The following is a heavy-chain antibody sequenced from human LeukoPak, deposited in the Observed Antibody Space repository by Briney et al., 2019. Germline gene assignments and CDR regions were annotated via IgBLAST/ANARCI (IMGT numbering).Heavy chain of an antibody. CDR2: ISGSGGST. V-gene: IGHV3-23*01. J-gene: IGHJ3*02. CDR1: GFTFSSYA. D-gene: IGHD2-21*02. CDR3: AKDQPHIVVVTAIPSAAFDI. Sequence: PGGSLRLSCAASGFTFSSYAMSWVRQAPGKGLEWVSAISGSGGSTYYADSVKGRFTISRDNSKNTLYLQMNSLRAEDTAVYYCAKDQPHIVVVTAIPSAAFDIWGQGTMVTVSS.